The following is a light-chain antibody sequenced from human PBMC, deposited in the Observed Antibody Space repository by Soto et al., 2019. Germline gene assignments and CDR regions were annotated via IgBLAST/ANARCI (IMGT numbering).Light chain of an antibody. CDR2: GAS. J-gene: IGKJ5*01. Sequence: DIPLTQSPGTLYVSPGERATLSCRASQSVSSSYLAWYKQKPGQAPRLRIYGASSRATGIPDRFSGSGSGTDFTLTISSLEPEDFAVYYCQQYGSSPITFGQGTRVEIK. CDR1: QSVSSSY. V-gene: IGKV3-20*01. CDR3: QQYGSSPIT.